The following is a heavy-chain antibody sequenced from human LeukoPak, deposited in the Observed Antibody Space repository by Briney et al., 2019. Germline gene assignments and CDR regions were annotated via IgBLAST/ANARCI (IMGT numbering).Heavy chain of an antibody. CDR2: IYPDDSDT. J-gene: IGHJ3*01. CDR1: GYIFSTYW. CDR3: ARLNITSYYDRRGSDAFDV. V-gene: IGHV5-51*01. D-gene: IGHD3-22*01. Sequence: GESLKISCKGSGYIFSTYWIAWVRQLPGKGLEWMGIIYPDDSDTRYSPSFQGQVTISADKSVSTAYLHWSSLKASDTAIYYCARLNITSYYDRRGSDAFDVWGQGTLVTVSS.